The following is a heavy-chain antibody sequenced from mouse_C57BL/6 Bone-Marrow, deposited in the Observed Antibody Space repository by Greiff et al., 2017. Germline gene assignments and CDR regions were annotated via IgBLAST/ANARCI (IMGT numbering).Heavy chain of an antibody. CDR1: GYTFTSYW. CDR2: INPSSGYT. J-gene: IGHJ4*01. V-gene: IGHV1-7*01. Sequence: QVQLQLSGAELAKPGASVKLSCKASGYTFTSYWMHWVNQRPGQGLEWIGYINPSSGYTKYNQKFKDKATLTADKSSCTAYMQLSSLTYEDSAVDYCARESFSRRCCYAMDYWGQGTTVTVSS. CDR3: ARESFSRRCCYAMDY.